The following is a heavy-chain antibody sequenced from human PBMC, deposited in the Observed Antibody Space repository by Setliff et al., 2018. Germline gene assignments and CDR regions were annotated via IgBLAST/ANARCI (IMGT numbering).Heavy chain of an antibody. V-gene: IGHV4-59*02. J-gene: IGHJ4*02. CDR1: GGSVRSHY. Sequence: SETLSLTCTVSGGSVRSHYWSWIRHSPGKGLEWIGFIFYSGDTNYNPSLKSRVTLSLDTAKNQFSLELRAVTAADTALYYCARENGYCSGGACYFMFDYWGQGTLVTVSS. CDR2: IFYSGDT. D-gene: IGHD2-15*01. CDR3: ARENGYCSGGACYFMFDY.